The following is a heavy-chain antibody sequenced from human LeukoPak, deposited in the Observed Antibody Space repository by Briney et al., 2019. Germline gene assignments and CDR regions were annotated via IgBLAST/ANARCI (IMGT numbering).Heavy chain of an antibody. J-gene: IGHJ5*02. CDR1: GGSISSYY. V-gene: IGHV4-4*07. CDR2: IYTSGST. CDR3: AREHYHYYDSSGYYYPSDWFDP. Sequence: SETLSLTCTVSGGSISSYYWSWIRQPAGKGLEWIGGIYTSGSTNYNPSLKSRVTMSVDTSKNQFSLKLSSVTAADTAVYYCAREHYHYYDSSGYYYPSDWFDPWGQGTLVTVSS. D-gene: IGHD3-22*01.